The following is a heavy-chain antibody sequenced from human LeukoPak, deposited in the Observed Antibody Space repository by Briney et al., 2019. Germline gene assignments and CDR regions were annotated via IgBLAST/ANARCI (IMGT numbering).Heavy chain of an antibody. D-gene: IGHD3-9*01. CDR2: ISYDGSNK. J-gene: IGHJ4*02. Sequence: PGGSLRLSCAASGFTFSSYAIHWVRQAPGKGLEWMAVISYDGSNKYYADSVKGRFTISRDNSKNTLYLQMNSLRAEDTAVYYCARDGRYFDWLPLDYWGQGTLVTVSS. CDR1: GFTFSSYA. CDR3: ARDGRYFDWLPLDY. V-gene: IGHV3-30-3*01.